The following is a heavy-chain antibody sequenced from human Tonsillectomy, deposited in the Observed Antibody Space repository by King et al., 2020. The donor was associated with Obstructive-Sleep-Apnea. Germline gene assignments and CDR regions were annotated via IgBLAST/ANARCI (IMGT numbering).Heavy chain of an antibody. CDR1: GYTFTSYY. V-gene: IGHV1-46*01. CDR3: ARSPEDTVTTFYYYYGMDV. D-gene: IGHD4-17*01. CDR2: LNPSGGST. Sequence: QLVQSGAEVNKPGASVKVSCKASGYTFTSYYMHWLRQAPGQGLEWMGILNPSGGSTSYAQKFQGRFTMSRDTSTSTVYMGLGSLRSEDTSVYYCARSPEDTVTTFYYYYGMDVWGQGTTVTVSS. J-gene: IGHJ6*02.